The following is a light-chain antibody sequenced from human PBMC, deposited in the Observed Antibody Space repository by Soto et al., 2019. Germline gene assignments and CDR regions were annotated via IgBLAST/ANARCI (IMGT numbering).Light chain of an antibody. V-gene: IGLV1-47*01. CDR2: RNN. Sequence: QPVLTQPPSASETPGQRVTIFCSGSSSNIGNNYVYWYQQFPGTAPKLLIYRNNQRPSGVPDRISGSKSGTSASLAISGLRSEDEADYYCAAWDDSLSGVVFGGGTQLTVL. CDR3: AAWDDSLSGVV. J-gene: IGLJ2*01. CDR1: SSNIGNNY.